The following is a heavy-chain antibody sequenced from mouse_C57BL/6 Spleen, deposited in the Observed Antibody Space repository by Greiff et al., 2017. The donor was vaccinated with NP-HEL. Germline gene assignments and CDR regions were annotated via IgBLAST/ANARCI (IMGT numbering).Heavy chain of an antibody. V-gene: IGHV1-54*01. CDR3: ARHYYGSSVYIDY. CDR1: GYAFTNSL. Sequence: VQLQQSGAELVRPGTSVKVSCKASGYAFTNSLIEWVKQRPGQGLEWIGVINPGSGGTNYNEKFKGKATLTADKSSSTAYMQLSSLTSEDSAVYFCARHYYGSSVYIDYWGQGTTLTVSS. CDR2: INPGSGGT. D-gene: IGHD1-1*01. J-gene: IGHJ2*01.